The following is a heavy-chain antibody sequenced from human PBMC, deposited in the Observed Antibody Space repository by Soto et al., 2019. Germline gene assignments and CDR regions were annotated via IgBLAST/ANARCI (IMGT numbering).Heavy chain of an antibody. CDR1: GGTFSSYA. D-gene: IGHD2-21*02. J-gene: IGHJ4*02. V-gene: IGHV1-69*12. CDR2: IIPIFGTA. Sequence: QVQLVQSGAEVKKPGSSVKVSCKASGGTFSSYAISWVRQAPGQGLEWMGGIIPIFGTANYAQKFQGRVTITADESTSTAYMELSSLRSEDTAVHYCARVSEAYCGGDCSSWFDYWGQGTLVTVSS. CDR3: ARVSEAYCGGDCSSWFDY.